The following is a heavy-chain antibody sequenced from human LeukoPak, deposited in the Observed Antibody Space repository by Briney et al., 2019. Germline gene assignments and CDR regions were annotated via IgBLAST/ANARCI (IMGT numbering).Heavy chain of an antibody. V-gene: IGHV3-53*01. CDR3: ARATLAN. CDR1: GFTVSNNY. CDR2: IYSGGST. J-gene: IGHJ4*02. Sequence: GGSLRLPCAASGFTVSNNYISWVRQAPGKGLEWVSVIYSGGSTKYADSVKARFTISRDNSKNTVYLQMNSLRADDTAVYYCARATLANWGQGTLVTVSS.